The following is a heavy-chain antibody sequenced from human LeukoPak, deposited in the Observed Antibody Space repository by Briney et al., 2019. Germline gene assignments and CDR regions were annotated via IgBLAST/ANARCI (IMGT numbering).Heavy chain of an antibody. J-gene: IGHJ3*02. CDR2: INPNSGGT. CDR3: AKSRWKDAFDI. D-gene: IGHD4-23*01. CDR1: GYTFTGYY. Sequence: ASVKVSCKASGYTFTGYYIHWVRQAPGQGLEWMGWINPNSGGTNYAQKFQDRVTMTRDTSISTAYMELSRLRSDDTAVYYCAKSRWKDAFDIWGQGTMVTVSS. V-gene: IGHV1-2*02.